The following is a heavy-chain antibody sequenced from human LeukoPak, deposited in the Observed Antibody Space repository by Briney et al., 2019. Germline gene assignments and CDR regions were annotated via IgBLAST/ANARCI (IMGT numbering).Heavy chain of an antibody. CDR1: GGSISSSSYY. CDR2: IYYSGST. D-gene: IGHD6-19*01. J-gene: IGHJ4*02. Sequence: SETLCLTCTVSGGSISSSSYYWGWIRQPPGKGLEWIGSIYYSGSTYYNPSLKSRVTISVDTSKNQFSLQLNSVTPEDTAVYYCARDPGWLDFDYWGQGTLVTVSS. CDR3: ARDPGWLDFDY. V-gene: IGHV4-39*07.